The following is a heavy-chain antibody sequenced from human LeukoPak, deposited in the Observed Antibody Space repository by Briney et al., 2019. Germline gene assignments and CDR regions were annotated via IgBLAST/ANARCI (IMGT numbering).Heavy chain of an antibody. Sequence: GGSLRLSCAASGFTFKIYAMNWVRQVPGKGPEWVSSMSGSGSSTDYAASVKGRFTISRDNSKNTLYLQMNSLRAEDTALYYCAKDAQGLVRGGIYFDFWGQGSLVTVSS. V-gene: IGHV3-23*01. D-gene: IGHD6-19*01. J-gene: IGHJ4*02. CDR2: MSGSGSST. CDR1: GFTFKIYA. CDR3: AKDAQGLVRGGIYFDF.